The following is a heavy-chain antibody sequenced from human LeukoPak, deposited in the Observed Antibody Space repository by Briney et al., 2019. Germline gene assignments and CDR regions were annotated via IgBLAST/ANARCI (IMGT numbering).Heavy chain of an antibody. CDR1: GGSIGNFY. CDR2: IYTSGST. V-gene: IGHV4-4*07. Sequence: SETLSLTCNVSGGSIGNFYWSWIRQPAGKGLEWIGRIYTSGSTNYNPSLKSRVTMSVDTSKKQFSLNLSSVTAADTAVYYCARGPVRNWFDPWGQGTLVTVSS. J-gene: IGHJ5*02. CDR3: ARGPVRNWFDP.